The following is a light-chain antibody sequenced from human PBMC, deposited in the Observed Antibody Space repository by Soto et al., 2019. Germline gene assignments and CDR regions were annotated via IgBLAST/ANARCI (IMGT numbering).Light chain of an antibody. J-gene: IGKJ1*01. CDR1: QNVNSGF. CDR2: STS. CDR3: QQFGTSPS. V-gene: IGKV3-20*01. Sequence: EVVLTQSPGTVSLSPGERASLSCRASQNVNSGFFAWYQQRPGQAPRLLIYSTSYRANGIPDRFSGSGSGTDFTLDISSLESEDLAVYYCQQFGTSPSLGQGTKVDI.